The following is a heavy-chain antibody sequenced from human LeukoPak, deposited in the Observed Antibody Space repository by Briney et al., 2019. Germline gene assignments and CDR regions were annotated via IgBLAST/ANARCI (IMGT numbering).Heavy chain of an antibody. CDR1: GGSISSYY. V-gene: IGHV4-59*01. Sequence: PSETLSLTCAVSGGSISSYYWSWIRQPPGKGPEWIGFFYYSGSTYYNPSLKSRVTISVDTSKNHFSLKLSSVTAADTAVYYCARGPGGYSYGYYFDYWGQGTLVTVSS. J-gene: IGHJ4*02. CDR3: ARGPGGYSYGYYFDY. D-gene: IGHD5-18*01. CDR2: FYYSGST.